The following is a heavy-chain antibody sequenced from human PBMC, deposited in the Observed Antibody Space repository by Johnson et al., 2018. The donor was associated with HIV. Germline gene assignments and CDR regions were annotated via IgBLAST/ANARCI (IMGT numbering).Heavy chain of an antibody. J-gene: IGHJ3*02. V-gene: IGHV3-30*02. Sequence: QVQLVESGGGVVQPGGSLRLSCAASRFTFSSYAMHWVRQAPGKGLEWVAFIQYDGTNKYYADSVKGRFTISRDNSKNTQYLQMNSLRAEDTAVYYCARKESAYCSGGSCGTDAFDIWGQGTMVTVSS. CDR3: ARKESAYCSGGSCGTDAFDI. D-gene: IGHD2-15*01. CDR2: IQYDGTNK. CDR1: RFTFSSYA.